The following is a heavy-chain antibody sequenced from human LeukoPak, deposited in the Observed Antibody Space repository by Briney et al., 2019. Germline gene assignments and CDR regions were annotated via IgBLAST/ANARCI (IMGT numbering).Heavy chain of an antibody. CDR1: GFTVGSHA. CDR2: ITYSGDST. J-gene: IGHJ4*02. Sequence: PGGSLRLSCAASGFTVGSHAMTWVRQAPGKGLEWVSGITYSGDSTYYAGSVKGRFTISRDNSRNTLFLQMDSLRAEDTAVYYCVRGGDDFNFDYWGQGSLVTVSS. D-gene: IGHD5-24*01. CDR3: VRGGDDFNFDY. V-gene: IGHV3-23*01.